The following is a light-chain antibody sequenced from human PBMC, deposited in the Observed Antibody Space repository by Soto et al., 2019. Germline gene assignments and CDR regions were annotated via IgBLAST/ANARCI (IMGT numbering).Light chain of an antibody. J-gene: IGLJ1*01. CDR1: SYVIGNNY. V-gene: IGLV2-11*02. Sequence: QSVLKQPPSVSAAPGQKVTISCSGSSYVIGNNYVSWYQQHPGKAPKLMIYDVTKRPSGVPDRFSGSKSGNTASLTISGLQAEDEGDYYCCSHAGSYTYVFGTGTKVTVL. CDR2: DVT. CDR3: CSHAGSYTYV.